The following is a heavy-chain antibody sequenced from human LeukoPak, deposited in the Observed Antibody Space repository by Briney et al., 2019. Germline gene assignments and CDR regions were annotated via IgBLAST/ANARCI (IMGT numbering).Heavy chain of an antibody. CDR3: ARAGITIFGVVIISVFDP. CDR2: IYYSGST. J-gene: IGHJ5*02. V-gene: IGHV4-39*07. CDR1: GGSISSSSYY. D-gene: IGHD3-3*01. Sequence: SETLSLTCTVSGGSISSSSYYWGWIRQPPGKGLEWIGSIYYSGSTYYNPSLKSRVTISVDTSKNQFSLKLSSVTAADTAVYYSARAGITIFGVVIISVFDPWGQGTLVTVSS.